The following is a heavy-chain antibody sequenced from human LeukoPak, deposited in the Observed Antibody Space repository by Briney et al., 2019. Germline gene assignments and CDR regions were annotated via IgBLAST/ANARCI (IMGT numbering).Heavy chain of an antibody. CDR2: IKSKTDGGTT. CDR3: TTVSYRDRSDY. V-gene: IGHV3-15*01. Sequence: RPAPXXGLEWVGRIKSKTDGGTTDYAAPVKGRFTISRDDSKNTLYLQMNSLRTEDTAVYYCTTVSYRDRSDYWGQGTLVT. J-gene: IGHJ4*02. D-gene: IGHD5-12*01.